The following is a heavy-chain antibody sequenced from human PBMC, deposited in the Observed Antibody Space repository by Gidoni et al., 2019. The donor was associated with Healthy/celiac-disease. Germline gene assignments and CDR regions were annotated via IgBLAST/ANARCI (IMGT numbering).Heavy chain of an antibody. CDR3: ARDGFERVYYDILTGYYNGYYYYGMDV. CDR1: GFTFSSYG. V-gene: IGHV3-30*03. D-gene: IGHD3-9*01. CDR2: ISYDGSNK. J-gene: IGHJ6*02. Sequence: QVQLVESGGGVVQPGRSLRLSCAASGFTFSSYGMHWVRKAPVKGLEWVAVISYDGSNKYYADSVKGRFTISRDNSKNTLYLQMNSLRAEDTAVYYCARDGFERVYYDILTGYYNGYYYYGMDVWGQGTTVTVSS.